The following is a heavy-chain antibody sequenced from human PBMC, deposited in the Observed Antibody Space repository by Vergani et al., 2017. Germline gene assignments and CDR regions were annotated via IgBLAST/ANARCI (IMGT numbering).Heavy chain of an antibody. CDR2: ISGSGGST. J-gene: IGHJ4*02. CDR1: GFTFSSYA. Sequence: EVQLLESGGGLVQPGGSLRLSCAASGFTFSSYAMSWVRQAPGKGLEWVSAISGSGGSTYYAYSVKGRFNISRDNSKNTLYLQMNSLRAEDTAVYYCAKDDFVVVPAAMDYWGQGTLVTVSS. V-gene: IGHV3-23*01. CDR3: AKDDFVVVPAAMDY. D-gene: IGHD2-2*01.